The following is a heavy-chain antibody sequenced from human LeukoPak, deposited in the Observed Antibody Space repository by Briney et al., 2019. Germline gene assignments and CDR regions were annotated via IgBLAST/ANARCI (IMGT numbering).Heavy chain of an antibody. Sequence: GASAKVSCKVSGTTFGFSAISWVRQAPGQGLEWMGGSIPIFSRADYAQRFQDRITITWDESTGTDYMELRSLTFDDTAVYYCARVGPPRRDHYYPNSGDYLPIFEIWGHGTMVTVSS. V-gene: IGHV1-69*13. CDR1: GTTFGFSA. CDR2: SIPIFSRA. J-gene: IGHJ3*02. CDR3: ARVGPPRRDHYYPNSGDYLPIFEI. D-gene: IGHD3-22*01.